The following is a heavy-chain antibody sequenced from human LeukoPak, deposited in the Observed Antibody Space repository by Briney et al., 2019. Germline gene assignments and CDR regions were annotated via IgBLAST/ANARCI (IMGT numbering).Heavy chain of an antibody. Sequence: ASVKVSCKASGYTFTSYAMDWVRQAPGQRLEWMGWINAGNGNTKYSQKFQGRVTITRDTSACTAYMELSSLRSEDTAVYYCARSRGYSYGWYFDYWGQGTLVTVSS. D-gene: IGHD5-18*01. V-gene: IGHV1-3*01. CDR3: ARSRGYSYGWYFDY. CDR1: GYTFTSYA. CDR2: INAGNGNT. J-gene: IGHJ4*02.